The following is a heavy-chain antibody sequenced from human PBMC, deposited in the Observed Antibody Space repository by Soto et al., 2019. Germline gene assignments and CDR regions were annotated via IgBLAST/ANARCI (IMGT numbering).Heavy chain of an antibody. J-gene: IGHJ4*02. CDR3: ARDMFRGAPDYLDF. CDR1: GFTFSSYS. D-gene: IGHD3-10*01. CDR2: ITSNRSTI. Sequence: LRLSCAASGFTFSSYSMNWVRQAPGKGLEWVSYITSNRSTIYYAESVKGRFTISRDSSDNTLYLQMNSLRPEDSAVYYCARDMFRGAPDYLDFWGQGAVVTSPQ. V-gene: IGHV3-48*01.